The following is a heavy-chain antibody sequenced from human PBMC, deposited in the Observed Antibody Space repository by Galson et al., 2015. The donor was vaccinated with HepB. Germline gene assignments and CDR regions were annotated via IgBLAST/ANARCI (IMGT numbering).Heavy chain of an antibody. CDR2: IDWDDDK. CDR3: ARIGLERRSLDY. J-gene: IGHJ4*02. CDR1: GFPLSTSGMC. Sequence: PALVKPTQTLTLTCTFSGFPLSTSGMCVSWIRQPPGKALEWLARIDWDDDKYYSTSLKTRLTISKDTSKNQVVLTMTNMDPVDTATYYCARIGLERRSLDYWGQGTLVTVSS. V-gene: IGHV2-70*11. D-gene: IGHD1-1*01.